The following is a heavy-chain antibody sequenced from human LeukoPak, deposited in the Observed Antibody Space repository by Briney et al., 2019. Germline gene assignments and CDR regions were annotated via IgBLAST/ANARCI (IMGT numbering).Heavy chain of an antibody. D-gene: IGHD2-15*01. J-gene: IGHJ6*02. V-gene: IGHV3-21*01. Sequence: PGGSLRLSCAASGFTFNTHAMSWVRQAPGKGLEWVSSISSSSSYIYYADSVKGRLTISRDNAKNSLYLQMNSLRAEDTAVYYCARDPTPRYCSGGSCYTHYGMDVWGQGTTVTVSS. CDR2: ISSSSSYI. CDR1: GFTFNTHA. CDR3: ARDPTPRYCSGGSCYTHYGMDV.